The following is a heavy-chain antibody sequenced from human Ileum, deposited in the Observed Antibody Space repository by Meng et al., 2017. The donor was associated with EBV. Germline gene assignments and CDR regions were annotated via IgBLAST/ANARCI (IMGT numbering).Heavy chain of an antibody. CDR2: IYHSGST. J-gene: IGHJ4*02. V-gene: IGHV4-4*02. D-gene: IGHD3-16*01. CDR1: RGSISSSSW. Sequence: QVQLEGAGPGLVTPSWTLCLTGAGSRGSISSSSWWSWVRQPPGKGLEWIGEIYHSGSTNYNPSLKSRVTISVDKSKNQFSLKLSSVTAADTAVYYCARVGLRLGIDYWGQGTLVTVSS. CDR3: ARVGLRLGIDY.